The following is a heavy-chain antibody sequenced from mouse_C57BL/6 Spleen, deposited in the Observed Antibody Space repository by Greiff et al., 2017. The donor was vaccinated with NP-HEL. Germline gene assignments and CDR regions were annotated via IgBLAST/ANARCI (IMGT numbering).Heavy chain of an antibody. D-gene: IGHD1-1*01. CDR1: GYTFTSYW. V-gene: IGHV1-52*01. CDR3: ARGGEYYGGWFAY. CDR2: IDPSDSET. J-gene: IGHJ3*01. Sequence: QVQLQQPGAELVRPGSSVKLSCKASGYTFTSYWMHWVKQRPIQGLEWIGNIDPSDSETHYNQKFKDKATLTVDKSSSTAYMQLSSLTSEDSAVYYGARGGEYYGGWFAYWGQGTLVTVSA.